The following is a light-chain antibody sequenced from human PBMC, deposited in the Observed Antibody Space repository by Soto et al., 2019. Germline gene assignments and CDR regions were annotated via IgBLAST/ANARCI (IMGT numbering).Light chain of an antibody. V-gene: IGKV1-5*03. CDR2: TTS. Sequence: DIQMTQSPSTLSASIGDRVTITCRASQSISPWLAWYQQIPGKAPNLLIYTTSTLESGVPSRFSGSGSGTEFTLTISSLQPDDFAPYYCQQYKTFPYTFGQGTKLEIK. CDR3: QQYKTFPYT. CDR1: QSISPW. J-gene: IGKJ2*01.